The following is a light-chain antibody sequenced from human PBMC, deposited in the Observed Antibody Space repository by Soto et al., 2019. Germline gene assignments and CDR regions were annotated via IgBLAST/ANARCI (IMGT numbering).Light chain of an antibody. V-gene: IGKV3-15*01. CDR2: GAS. Sequence: ERLMTQSPATLCLSPGERATLSCMASQSVSSYLAWYQQKPGQAPRLLIYGASTRATGIPARFSGSGSGTEFTLTISSLQSEDSAVYYCQQYDNWPGTFGQGTKV. CDR3: QQYDNWPGT. J-gene: IGKJ1*01. CDR1: QSVSSY.